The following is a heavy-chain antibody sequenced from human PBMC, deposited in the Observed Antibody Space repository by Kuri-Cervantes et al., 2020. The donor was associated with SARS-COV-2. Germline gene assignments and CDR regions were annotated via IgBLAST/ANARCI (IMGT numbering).Heavy chain of an antibody. CDR2: ISSNGGST. D-gene: IGHD6-13*01. Sequence: GGSLRLSCSASGFTFSSYAMHWVRQAPGKRLEYASAISSNGGSTYYADSVKGRFTISRDNSKNTLYLQMSSLRAEDTAVYYCVKSSYGGSSSWPDYWGQGTLVTVSS. V-gene: IGHV3-64D*06. J-gene: IGHJ4*02. CDR3: VKSSYGGSSSWPDY. CDR1: GFTFSSYA.